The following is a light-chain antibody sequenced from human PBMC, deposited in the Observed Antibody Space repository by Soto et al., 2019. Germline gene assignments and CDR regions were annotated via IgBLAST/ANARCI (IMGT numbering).Light chain of an antibody. CDR1: SGHSSYI. CDR2: LEGSGSY. Sequence: QPVLTQSSSASASLGSSVDLTCTLSSGHSSYIIAWHQQQPGKAPRYLMKLEGSGSYNKGSGVPDRFSGYSSGADRYLTISNLQSEDEADYYCDTWDSNIRVFGGGTKLTVL. J-gene: IGLJ3*02. CDR3: DTWDSNIRV. V-gene: IGLV4-60*03.